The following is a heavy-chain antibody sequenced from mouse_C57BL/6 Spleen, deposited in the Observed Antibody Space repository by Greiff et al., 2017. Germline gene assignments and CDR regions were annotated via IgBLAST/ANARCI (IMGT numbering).Heavy chain of an antibody. D-gene: IGHD2-5*01. CDR3: ARDLYSKGYFDV. V-gene: IGHV5-4*01. J-gene: IGHJ1*03. CDR2: ISDGGSYT. CDR1: GFTFSSYA. Sequence: DVQLVESGGGLVKPGGSLKLSCAASGFTFSSYAMSWVRQTPEKRLEWVATISDGGSYTYYPDNVKGRFTISRDNAKNNLYLQMSHLKSEDTAMYYCARDLYSKGYFDVWGTGTTVTVAS.